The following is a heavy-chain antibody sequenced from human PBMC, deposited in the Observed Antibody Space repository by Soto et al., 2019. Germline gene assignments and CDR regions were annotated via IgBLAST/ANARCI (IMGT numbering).Heavy chain of an antibody. J-gene: IGHJ4*02. V-gene: IGHV1-18*01. Sequence: ASVKVCCKASGYTFSKYGFSWVRQAPRQGLEWMGWISGYNGNTNYAERLQGRVTMTTDTSTSTAYMELKSLRYDDTAVYYCAREGQLGYWGQGTPVTVSS. CDR1: GYTFSKYG. D-gene: IGHD6-6*01. CDR3: AREGQLGY. CDR2: ISGYNGNT.